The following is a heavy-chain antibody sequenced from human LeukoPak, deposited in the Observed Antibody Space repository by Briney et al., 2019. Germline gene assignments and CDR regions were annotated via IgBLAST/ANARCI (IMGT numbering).Heavy chain of an antibody. J-gene: IGHJ4*02. V-gene: IGHV1-18*01. Sequence: ASVKVSCKASGYTFTSYGMSWVRQAPGQGLEWMGWISAYNGNTNSAQKLQGRVTMTTDTSTSTAYMELRSLRSDDTAVYYCARGRKDYGDYYFDSWGQGTLVTVSS. CDR1: GYTFTSYG. CDR3: ARGRKDYGDYYFDS. D-gene: IGHD4-17*01. CDR2: ISAYNGNT.